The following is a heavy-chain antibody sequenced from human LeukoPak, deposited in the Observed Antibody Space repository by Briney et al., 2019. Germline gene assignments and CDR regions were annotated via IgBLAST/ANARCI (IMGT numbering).Heavy chain of an antibody. Sequence: GGSLRLSCAVSGFNFDSSGIHWVRQAPGKGLEWVSFMSYDGSQKYYATSVKGRFTVSRDNNENTVYLQMNSLRLEDTAVYYCAKLAGGQLFYGDWFDPWGPGTLVTVSS. CDR3: AKLAGGQLFYGDWFDP. CDR2: MSYDGSQK. V-gene: IGHV3-30*19. J-gene: IGHJ5*02. D-gene: IGHD6-13*01. CDR1: GFNFDSSG.